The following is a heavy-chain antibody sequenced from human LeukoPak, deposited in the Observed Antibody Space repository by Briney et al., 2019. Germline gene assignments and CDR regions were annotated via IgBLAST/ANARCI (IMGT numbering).Heavy chain of an antibody. CDR1: GGSISSYY. J-gene: IGHJ4*02. CDR2: IYYSGST. D-gene: IGHD5-24*01. CDR3: ARARGGYLIFDY. Sequence: SETLSLTCTVSGGSISSYYWSWIRQPPGKGLEWIGYIYYSGSTNYNPFLKSRVTISVDTSKNQFSLKLSSVTAADTAVYYCARARGGYLIFDYWGQGTLVTVSS. V-gene: IGHV4-59*01.